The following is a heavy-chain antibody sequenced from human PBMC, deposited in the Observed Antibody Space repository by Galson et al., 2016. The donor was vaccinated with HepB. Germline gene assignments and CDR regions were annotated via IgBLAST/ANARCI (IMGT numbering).Heavy chain of an antibody. CDR1: GFTFNSYT. V-gene: IGHV3-21*01. J-gene: IGHJ4*02. Sequence: SLRLSCAASGFTFNSYTMNWVRQAPGKGLEWVSSISSASTFIYYTDSLKGRFTISRDNAKNLLYLQMNSLRAEDTAVYYCARDRGTVTDSWGQGTLVTVSS. CDR2: ISSASTFI. D-gene: IGHD4-17*01. CDR3: ARDRGTVTDS.